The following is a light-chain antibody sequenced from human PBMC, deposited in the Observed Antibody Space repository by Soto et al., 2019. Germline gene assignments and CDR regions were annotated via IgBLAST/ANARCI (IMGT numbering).Light chain of an antibody. CDR1: QNVSSN. Sequence: TVLTQSPGTLSLSPGERATLSCRASQNVSSNLAWYQQKPGQAPRLLIYGASTRATGIPARFSGSGSGTDFTLTISSLEPEDFAVYYCQQRSNWPRTFGQGAKVDIK. V-gene: IGKV3-11*01. CDR2: GAS. CDR3: QQRSNWPRT. J-gene: IGKJ1*01.